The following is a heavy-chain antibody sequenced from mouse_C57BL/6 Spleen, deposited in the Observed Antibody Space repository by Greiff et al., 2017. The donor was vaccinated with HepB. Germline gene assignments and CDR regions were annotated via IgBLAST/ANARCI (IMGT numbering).Heavy chain of an antibody. J-gene: IGHJ1*03. CDR1: GFTFSSYG. CDR2: ISSGGSYT. V-gene: IGHV5-6*01. Sequence: EVMLVESGGDLVKPGGSLKLSCAASGFTFSSYGMSWVRQTPDKRLEWVATISSGGSYTYYPDSVKGRFTISRDNAKNTLYLQMSSLKSEDTAMYYCASYGSSYGYFDVWGTGTTVTVSS. D-gene: IGHD1-1*01. CDR3: ASYGSSYGYFDV.